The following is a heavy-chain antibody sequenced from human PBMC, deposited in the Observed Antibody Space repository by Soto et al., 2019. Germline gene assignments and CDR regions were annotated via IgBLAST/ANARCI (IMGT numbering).Heavy chain of an antibody. D-gene: IGHD1-26*01. J-gene: IGHJ3*02. Sequence: PGGSLRLSCAASGFTFSSYAMHWVRQAPGKGLEWVAVISYDGSNKYYADSVKGRFTISRDNSKNTLYLQMNSLRAEDTAVYYCARSKVGAVYDAFDIWGQRTMVTVSS. CDR1: GFTFSSYA. CDR3: ARSKVGAVYDAFDI. V-gene: IGHV3-30-3*01. CDR2: ISYDGSNK.